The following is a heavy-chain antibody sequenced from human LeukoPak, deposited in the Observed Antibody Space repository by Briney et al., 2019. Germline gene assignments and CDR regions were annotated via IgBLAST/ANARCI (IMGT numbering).Heavy chain of an antibody. D-gene: IGHD2-2*02. CDR3: ARHQGDYCSSTSCYTSWFDP. CDR1: GGSFSGYY. CDR2: INHSGST. V-gene: IGHV4-34*01. J-gene: IGHJ5*02. Sequence: SETLSLTCAVYGGSFSGYYWSWIRQPPGKGLEWIGEINHSGSTNYNPSLKSRVTISVDTSKNQFSLKLSSVTAADTAVYYCARHQGDYCSSTSCYTSWFDPWGQGTLVTVSS.